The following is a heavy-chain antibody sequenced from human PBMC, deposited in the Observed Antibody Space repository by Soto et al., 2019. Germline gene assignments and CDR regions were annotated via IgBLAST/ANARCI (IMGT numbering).Heavy chain of an antibody. V-gene: IGHV4-39*01. CDR1: GGSISSSSYY. CDR3: ARQRHDSSGYYFTYYFDY. D-gene: IGHD3-22*01. J-gene: IGHJ4*02. Sequence: SETLSLTCTVSGGSISSSSYYWGWIRQPPGKGLEWIGSIYYSGSTYYNPSLKSRVTISIDTSKNQFSLKLSSVTAADTAVYYCARQRHDSSGYYFTYYFDYWGQGTLVTVSS. CDR2: IYYSGST.